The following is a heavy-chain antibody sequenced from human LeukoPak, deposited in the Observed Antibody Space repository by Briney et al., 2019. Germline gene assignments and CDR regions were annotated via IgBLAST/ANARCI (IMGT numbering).Heavy chain of an antibody. V-gene: IGHV2-5*02. J-gene: IGHJ4*02. D-gene: IGHD3-16*02. Sequence: SGPTLVKPTPTLTLTCIFSWFSPGTRGVGVGWIRHPPGKSLEWLSPIYWDDDMLYRPCLQSRITIIKVPCKNQVVHTMTNLDPVDTATYYGAHMTPPYDFVWGSWRYTFDYWGQGTLVTGSS. CDR1: WFSPGTRGVG. CDR2: IYWDDDM. CDR3: AHMTPPYDFVWGSWRYTFDY.